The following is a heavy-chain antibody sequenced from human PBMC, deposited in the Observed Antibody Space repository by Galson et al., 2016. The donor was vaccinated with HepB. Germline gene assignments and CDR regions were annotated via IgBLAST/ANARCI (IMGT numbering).Heavy chain of an antibody. D-gene: IGHD3-10*01. J-gene: IGHJ4*02. CDR2: IHHSGST. Sequence: TLSLTCAVYGGSFSGYYWSWIRQHPGKGLEWIGYIHHSGSTYYNPSLKSRVTISVDTSKNQFSLKLSSVTAADTAVYFCARDRSSGSGSFGYWGQGTLVTVSS. CDR3: ARDRSSGSGSFGY. V-gene: IGHV4-34*09. CDR1: GGSFSGYY.